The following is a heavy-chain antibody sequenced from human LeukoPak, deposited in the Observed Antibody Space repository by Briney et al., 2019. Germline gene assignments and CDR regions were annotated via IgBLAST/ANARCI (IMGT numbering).Heavy chain of an antibody. CDR3: ASWGAGGNS. V-gene: IGHV3-7*01. Sequence: GGSLRLSCEASGFTLSTYGISWVRQVPGKGLDWVANINPDGSDKRYVDSVKGRFTIARDNADNSLSLQMNSLRAEDTAVYYCASWGAGGNSWGQGTLVTVSS. CDR1: GFTLSTYG. CDR2: INPDGSDK. J-gene: IGHJ4*02. D-gene: IGHD3-16*01.